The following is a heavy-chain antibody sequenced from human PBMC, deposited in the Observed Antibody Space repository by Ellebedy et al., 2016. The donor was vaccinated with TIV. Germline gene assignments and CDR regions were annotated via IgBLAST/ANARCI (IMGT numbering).Heavy chain of an antibody. CDR3: ARVPRYCSSTSCHYYMDV. Sequence: SETLSLTXAVYGGSFSGYYWSWIRQPPGKGLEWIGEINHSGSTNYNPSLKSRVTISVDTSKNQFSPKLSSVTAADTAVYYCARVPRYCSSTSCHYYMDVWGKGTTVTVSS. CDR2: INHSGST. D-gene: IGHD2-2*01. J-gene: IGHJ6*03. CDR1: GGSFSGYY. V-gene: IGHV4-34*01.